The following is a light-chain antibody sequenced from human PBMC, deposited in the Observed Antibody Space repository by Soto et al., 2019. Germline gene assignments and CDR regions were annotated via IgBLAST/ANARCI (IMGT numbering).Light chain of an antibody. J-gene: IGKJ4*01. CDR1: QNIFTW. Sequence: DIQMTQSPSTLSASVGDRVTITCRASQNIFTWLAWYQHKPGKAPKLLIYDASILESGVPSRVSGSGSGTLFTLTITSLQSEDFASYYCQQYNTHSFGGGTKVEIK. V-gene: IGKV1-5*01. CDR2: DAS. CDR3: QQYNTHS.